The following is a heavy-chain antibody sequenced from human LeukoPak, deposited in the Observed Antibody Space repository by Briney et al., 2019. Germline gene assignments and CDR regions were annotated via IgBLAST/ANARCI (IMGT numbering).Heavy chain of an antibody. CDR3: AKPLTGGGSWPPFDS. J-gene: IGHJ4*02. V-gene: IGHV3-21*04. D-gene: IGHD2-15*01. CDR2: ISSSSRYI. CDR1: GFTFSSYT. Sequence: GGSLRLSCEASGFTFSSYTLTWVRQAPGKGLEWVSSISSSSRYIYYADSVKGRFTISRDNAKSSLYLRMNSLRDEDTAVYYCAKPLTGGGSWPPFDSWGQGTLVTVSS.